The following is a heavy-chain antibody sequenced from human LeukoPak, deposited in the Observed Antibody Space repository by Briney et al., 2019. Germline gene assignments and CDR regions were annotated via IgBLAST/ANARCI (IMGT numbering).Heavy chain of an antibody. D-gene: IGHD4-17*01. Sequence: GGSLRLSCAASGFSFSSHGMHWVRQAPGKGLEWVGVTWFDDSYQHYAGSVRGRFTISRDNSKNSLYLQMNSLRAEDTAVYYCARLRERTVDYWGQGTLVTVSS. CDR1: GFSFSSHG. CDR3: ARLRERTVDY. V-gene: IGHV3-33*01. CDR2: TWFDDSYQ. J-gene: IGHJ4*02.